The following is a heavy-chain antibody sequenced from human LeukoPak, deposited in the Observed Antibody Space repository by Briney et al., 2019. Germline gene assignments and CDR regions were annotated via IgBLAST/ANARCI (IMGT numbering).Heavy chain of an antibody. J-gene: IGHJ6*02. CDR2: IYYSGST. CDR3: ARDGYSYGYYYYYGMDV. D-gene: IGHD5-18*01. Sequence: SETLSLTCTVSGGSISSYYWSWIRQPPGKGLEWIGYIYYSGSTNYNPSLKSRVTISVDTSKNQFSLKLSSVTAADTAVYYCARDGYSYGYYYYYGMDVWGQGTTVTVSS. CDR1: GGSISSYY. V-gene: IGHV4-59*01.